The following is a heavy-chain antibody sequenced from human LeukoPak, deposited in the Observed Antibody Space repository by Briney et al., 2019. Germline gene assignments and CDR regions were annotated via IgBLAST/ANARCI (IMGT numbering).Heavy chain of an antibody. Sequence: PGGSLRLSCATSGFTFSGYNMNWVRQAPGKGLEWVSSISSSSSYIYYADSVKGRFTISRDNAKNSLYLQMNSLRAENTAVYYCAREDPSSWQWGQGTLDTVSS. CDR3: AREDPSSWQ. V-gene: IGHV3-21*01. CDR1: GFTFSGYN. J-gene: IGHJ4*02. D-gene: IGHD2-2*01. CDR2: ISSSSSYI.